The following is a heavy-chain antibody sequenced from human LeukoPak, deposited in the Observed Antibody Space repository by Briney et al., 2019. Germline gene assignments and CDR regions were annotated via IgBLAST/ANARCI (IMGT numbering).Heavy chain of an antibody. CDR1: GFTFGDYA. CDR3: TREDTGIAVAGSSDY. CDR2: IRSKAYGGTT. V-gene: IGHV3-49*04. Sequence: GGSLRLSCTASGFTFGDYAMSWVRQAPGKGLEWVGFIRSKAYGGTTEYAASVKGRFTISRDDSKSIAYLQMNSLKTEDTAVYYCTREDTGIAVAGSSDYWGQGTLVTVSS. D-gene: IGHD6-19*01. J-gene: IGHJ4*02.